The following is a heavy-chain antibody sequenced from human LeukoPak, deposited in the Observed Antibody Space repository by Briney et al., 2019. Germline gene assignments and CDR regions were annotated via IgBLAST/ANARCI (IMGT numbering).Heavy chain of an antibody. CDR2: IYYSGST. J-gene: IGHJ4*02. D-gene: IGHD6-13*01. CDR1: GGSISSYY. CDR3: ASRTGDSSTFYH. V-gene: IGHV4-59*01. Sequence: SETLSLTCTVSGGSISSYYWSWIRQPPGKGLEWIGSIYYSGSTYYNPSLKSRVTISVDTSKNQFSLKLSSVTAADTAVYYCASRTGDSSTFYHWGQGTLVTVSS.